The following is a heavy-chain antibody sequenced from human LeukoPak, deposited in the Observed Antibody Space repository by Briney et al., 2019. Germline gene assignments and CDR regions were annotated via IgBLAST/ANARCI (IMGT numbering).Heavy chain of an antibody. V-gene: IGHV3-74*01. Sequence: GGSLRLSCAASGFTFSSHWMHWVRQAPGKGLVWVSRITNDGSSTTYADSVKGRFTISRDNSKNMLYLQMNSLRAEDTAVYYCAKWRYSNSGIDDYWGQGTLVTVSS. CDR3: AKWRYSNSGIDDY. CDR1: GFTFSSHW. CDR2: ITNDGSST. J-gene: IGHJ4*02. D-gene: IGHD6-6*01.